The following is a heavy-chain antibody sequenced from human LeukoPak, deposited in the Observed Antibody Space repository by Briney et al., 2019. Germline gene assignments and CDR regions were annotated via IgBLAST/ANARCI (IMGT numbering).Heavy chain of an antibody. V-gene: IGHV3-30*02. CDR2: IWSGGTDK. Sequence: PGGSLRLSCAASGFTFSNYGMHWVRQAPGKGLEWVAVIWSGGTDKYYADSVKGRFTVSRDNSKNTLYLQMNSLRAEDTAVYYCGKRLTSWVLEYWGQGTLVTVSS. J-gene: IGHJ4*02. D-gene: IGHD1-26*01. CDR3: GKRLTSWVLEY. CDR1: GFTFSNYG.